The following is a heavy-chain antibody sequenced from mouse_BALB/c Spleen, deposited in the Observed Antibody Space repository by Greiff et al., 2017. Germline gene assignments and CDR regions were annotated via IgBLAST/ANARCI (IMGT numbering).Heavy chain of an antibody. V-gene: IGHV5-12-1*01. CDR1: GFAFSSYD. Sequence: EVQLVESGGGLVKPGGSLKLSCAASGFAFSSYDMSWVRQTPEKRLEWVAYISSGGGSTYYPDTVKGRFTISRDNAKNTLYLQMSSLKSEDTAMYYCARHENYYGSSDCYWGQGTTLTVSS. D-gene: IGHD1-1*01. CDR3: ARHENYYGSSDCY. J-gene: IGHJ2*01. CDR2: ISSGGGST.